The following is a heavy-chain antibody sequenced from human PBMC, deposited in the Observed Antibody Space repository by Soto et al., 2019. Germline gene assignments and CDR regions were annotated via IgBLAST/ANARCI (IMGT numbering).Heavy chain of an antibody. CDR1: GYTFTSYG. V-gene: IGHV1-18*04. CDR3: ATSGIAAAGTRDAFDI. Sequence: ASVKVSCKASGYTFTSYGISWVRQAPGQGLEWMGWISAYNGNTNYAQKLQGRVTMTTDTSTSTAYMELRSLRSDDTTVYYCATSGIAAAGTRDAFDIWGQGTMVTVSS. CDR2: ISAYNGNT. J-gene: IGHJ3*02. D-gene: IGHD6-13*01.